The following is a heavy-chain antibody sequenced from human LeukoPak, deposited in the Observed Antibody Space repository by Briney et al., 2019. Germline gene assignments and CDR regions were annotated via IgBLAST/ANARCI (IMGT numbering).Heavy chain of an antibody. V-gene: IGHV3-21*01. Sequence: GGSLRLSCAASGFTFSSYYMNWVRQAPGKGLEWVSSISSSSNTIYYADSVKGRFTISRDNAKNSLSLQMNSLRAEDTAAYYCARQFGSSYSYWGQGTLVTVSS. J-gene: IGHJ4*02. CDR1: GFTFSSYY. CDR3: ARQFGSSYSY. D-gene: IGHD2-15*01. CDR2: ISSSSNTI.